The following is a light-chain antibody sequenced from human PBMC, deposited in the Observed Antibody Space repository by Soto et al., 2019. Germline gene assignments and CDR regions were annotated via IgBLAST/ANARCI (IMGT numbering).Light chain of an antibody. V-gene: IGKV1-39*01. CDR3: QQSYSTPTWT. Sequence: IQLTQSPSSLSASVGDRVTLTCRASQGISSYLAWYQQKPGKAPKLLIYAASTLQSGVPSRFSGSGSGTDFTLTISSLQPEDFATYYCQQSYSTPTWTFGQGTKVDIK. J-gene: IGKJ1*01. CDR2: AAS. CDR1: QGISSY.